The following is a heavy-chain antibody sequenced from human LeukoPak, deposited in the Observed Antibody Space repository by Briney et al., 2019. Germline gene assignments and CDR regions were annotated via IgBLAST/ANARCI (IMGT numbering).Heavy chain of an antibody. CDR3: ANQGAPGGWDFDY. Sequence: PGGSLRLSCAASGFTFSDYSMSWIRQAPGKGLEWVSYISSSGSSIYYADSVKGRFTISRDNAKNSLYLQMNSLRAEDTAVYYCANQGAPGGWDFDYWGQGTLVTVSS. J-gene: IGHJ4*02. CDR2: ISSSGSSI. CDR1: GFTFSDYS. V-gene: IGHV3-11*01. D-gene: IGHD1-26*01.